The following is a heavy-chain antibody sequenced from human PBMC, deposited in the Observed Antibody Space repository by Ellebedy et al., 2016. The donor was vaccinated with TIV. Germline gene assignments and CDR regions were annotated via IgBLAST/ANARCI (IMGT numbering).Heavy chain of an antibody. V-gene: IGHV3-30*04. J-gene: IGHJ4*02. CDR1: GLTFSGYA. D-gene: IGHD6-19*01. Sequence: PGGSLRLSCAVSGLTFSGYAMQWVRQAPGKGLQWVASVNNGNNPYYAESARGRFTISRDTFMNTVSLQMNSLRADDTGVYYCAKDHRSSGWPAFDSWGQGTLVTVSS. CDR2: VNNGNNP. CDR3: AKDHRSSGWPAFDS.